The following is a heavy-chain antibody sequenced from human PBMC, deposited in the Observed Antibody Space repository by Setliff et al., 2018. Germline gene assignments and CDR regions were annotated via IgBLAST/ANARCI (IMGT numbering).Heavy chain of an antibody. J-gene: IGHJ4*02. CDR2: IIPFFGNT. D-gene: IGHD2-15*01. CDR3: ATPHCSDGTCRYYFES. Sequence: SVKVSCKVSGGTFGGSAFTWVRQAPGPGLEYMGGIIPFFGNTNYAQKFQGRLSITADESTNTVYMELSRLRSEDTAMYYCATPHCSDGTCRYYFESWGQGTLVTVSS. CDR1: GGTFGGSA. V-gene: IGHV1-69*13.